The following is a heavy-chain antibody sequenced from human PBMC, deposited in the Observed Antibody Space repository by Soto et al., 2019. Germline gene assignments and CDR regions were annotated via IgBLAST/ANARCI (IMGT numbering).Heavy chain of an antibody. V-gene: IGHV3-30-3*01. CDR1: GFTFSSYA. CDR2: ISYDGSNK. Sequence: QVQLVESGGGVVQPGRSLRLSCAASGFTFSSYAMHWVRQAPGKGLGWVAVISYDGSNKYYADSVKGRFTISRDNSKNTLYLQMNSLRAEDTAVYYCARSPSYSSGWYFDYWGQGTLVTVSS. CDR3: ARSPSYSSGWYFDY. D-gene: IGHD6-19*01. J-gene: IGHJ4*02.